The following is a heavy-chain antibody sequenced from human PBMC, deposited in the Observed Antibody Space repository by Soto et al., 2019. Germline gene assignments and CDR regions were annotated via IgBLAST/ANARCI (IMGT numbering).Heavy chain of an antibody. D-gene: IGHD3-10*01. CDR2: INPNSGSI. V-gene: IGHV1-8*01. Sequence: ASVKVSCKASGDTFTTYDINWVRQATGHGLEWMGWINPNSGSIGYAQRFQGRVTMTRDTAIRTAYMEVSSLRSDDTAVYYCARGRASGSYYLLDYWGQGTLVTVSS. J-gene: IGHJ4*02. CDR1: GDTFTTYD. CDR3: ARGRASGSYYLLDY.